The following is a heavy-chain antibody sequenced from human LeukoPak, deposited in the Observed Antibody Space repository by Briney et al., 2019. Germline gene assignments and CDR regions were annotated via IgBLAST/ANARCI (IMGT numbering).Heavy chain of an antibody. J-gene: IGHJ4*02. CDR1: GFTFSSYW. CDR2: ISGSGGNT. D-gene: IGHD3-22*01. V-gene: IGHV3-23*01. CDR3: AKGVFYYDSSAYYYTYYFDY. Sequence: GGSLRLSCAASGFTFSSYWMHWVRQAPGKGLEWVSAISGSGGNTYYADSVKGRFTISRDNSKNTLYLQMNSLRAEDTAVYYCAKGVFYYDSSAYYYTYYFDYWGQGTLVTVSS.